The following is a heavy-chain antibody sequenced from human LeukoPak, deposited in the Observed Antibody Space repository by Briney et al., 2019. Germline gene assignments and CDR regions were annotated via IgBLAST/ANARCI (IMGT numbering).Heavy chain of an antibody. CDR2: ISGSGGST. CDR1: GFTFSNAW. Sequence: GGSLRLTCAASGFTFSNAWMSWVRQAPGKGLEWVSAISGSGGSTYYADSVKGRFTISRDNSKNTLYLQMNSLRAEDTAVYYCAKDRIYSGSYLKSPGFDYWGQGTLVTVSS. J-gene: IGHJ4*02. CDR3: AKDRIYSGSYLKSPGFDY. V-gene: IGHV3-23*01. D-gene: IGHD1-26*01.